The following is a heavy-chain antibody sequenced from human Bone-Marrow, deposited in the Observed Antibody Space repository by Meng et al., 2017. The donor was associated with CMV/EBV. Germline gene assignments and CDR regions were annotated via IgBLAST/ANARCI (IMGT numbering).Heavy chain of an antibody. CDR3: AKDMGGGYGYYYYGMDV. Sequence: SLKISCAASGFTFDDYAMHWVRQAPGKGLEWVSGISWNSGSIGYADSVKGRFTISRDNAKNSLYLQMNSLRAEDTALYYCAKDMGGGYGYYYYGMDVWGQGTTVTFSS. CDR1: GFTFDDYA. V-gene: IGHV3-9*01. J-gene: IGHJ6*02. D-gene: IGHD3-16*01. CDR2: ISWNSGSI.